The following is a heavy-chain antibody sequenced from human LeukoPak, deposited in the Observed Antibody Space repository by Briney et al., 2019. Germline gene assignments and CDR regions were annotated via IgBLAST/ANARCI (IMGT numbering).Heavy chain of an antibody. CDR3: ARDGIRIGDDSPFCFGY. CDR1: GYTFIGYG. V-gene: IGHV1-18*04. Sequence: GASVKVSCKASGYTFIGYGIRWVRQAPGQGLEWMGWINPYNGNRHYAQKFQGRVTMTTDTSTSTAYMELRSLRSDDTAVYYCARDGIRIGDDSPFCFGYWGQGSLVTVSS. J-gene: IGHJ4*02. CDR2: INPYNGNR. D-gene: IGHD1-26*01.